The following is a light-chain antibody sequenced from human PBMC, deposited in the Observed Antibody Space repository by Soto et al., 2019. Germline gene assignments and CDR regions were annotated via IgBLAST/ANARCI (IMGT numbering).Light chain of an antibody. J-gene: IGLJ1*01. Sequence: QSALTQPASVSGSPGQSITISCTGTSSDVGGYNYVSWYQHHPGKAPKLMIYDVSNRPSGVSNRFSGSKSGNTASLTISGLQLGDRAINYSSCYTPSNTRKMVLETGTKDTVL. CDR1: SSDVGGYNY. CDR2: DVS. V-gene: IGLV2-14*03. CDR3: SCYTPSNTRKMV.